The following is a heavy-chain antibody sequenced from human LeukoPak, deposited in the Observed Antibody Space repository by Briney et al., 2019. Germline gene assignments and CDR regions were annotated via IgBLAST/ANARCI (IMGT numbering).Heavy chain of an antibody. J-gene: IGHJ4*02. CDR3: ASGASIYGPFDY. CDR1: GFTFSRHS. V-gene: IGHV3-23*01. D-gene: IGHD2/OR15-2a*01. Sequence: GGSLRLSCAASGFTFSRHSMNWVRQAPGKGLEWVSAISGSGGSTYYADSVKGRFTISRDNSKNTLYLQMNSLRAEDTAVYYCASGASIYGPFDYWGQGTLVTVSS. CDR2: ISGSGGST.